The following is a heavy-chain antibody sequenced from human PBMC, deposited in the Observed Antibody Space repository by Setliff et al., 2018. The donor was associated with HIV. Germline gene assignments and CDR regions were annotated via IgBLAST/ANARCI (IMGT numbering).Heavy chain of an antibody. CDR1: GDSIRSRSFY. V-gene: IGHV4-39*01. CDR2: IYYVGST. Sequence: SETLSLTCNVSGDSIRSRSFYWAWIRQSPGERPEWIGTIYYVGSTYFNPYLKSRASIFLDTSKNQFSLKLYSVTAADTAVYYCAGGFWGGPLFDPWGRGTLVTSPQ. D-gene: IGHD3-3*01. J-gene: IGHJ5*01. CDR3: AGGFWGGPLFDP.